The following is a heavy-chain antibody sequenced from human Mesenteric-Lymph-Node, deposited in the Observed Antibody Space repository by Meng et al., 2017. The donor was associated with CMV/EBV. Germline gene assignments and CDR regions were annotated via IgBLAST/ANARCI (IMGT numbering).Heavy chain of an antibody. CDR2: IYYGRRA. Sequence: CNFSGGSIANDGYYWNWIRQRPGEDLEWIGNIYYGRRAYYNPSLKSRIIISVDTSKSQFSLRLNSVTTADTAMYYCARGTVTGRLDSWGRGTLVTVSS. D-gene: IGHD4-17*01. CDR1: GGSIANDGYY. J-gene: IGHJ4*02. V-gene: IGHV4-31*03. CDR3: ARGTVTGRLDS.